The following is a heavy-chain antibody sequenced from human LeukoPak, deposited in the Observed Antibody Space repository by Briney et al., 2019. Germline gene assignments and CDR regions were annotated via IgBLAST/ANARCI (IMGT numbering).Heavy chain of an antibody. V-gene: IGHV4-34*01. CDR3: ARGLGRWILTGYYPLYFDY. CDR2: INHSGST. D-gene: IGHD3-9*01. J-gene: IGHJ4*02. CDR1: GGSFSGYY. Sequence: SETLSLTCAVYGGSFSGYYWSWIRQPPGKGLEWIGEINHSGSTNYNPSLKSRVTISVDTSKNQFSLKLSSVTAADTAVYYCARGLGRWILTGYYPLYFDYWGRGTLVTVSS.